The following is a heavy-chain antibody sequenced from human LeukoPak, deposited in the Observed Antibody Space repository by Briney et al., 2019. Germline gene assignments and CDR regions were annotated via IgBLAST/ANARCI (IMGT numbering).Heavy chain of an antibody. D-gene: IGHD2-21*01. CDR2: IYPADSDT. CDR3: ALAVIASAFDFDI. J-gene: IGHJ3*02. Sequence: GESLKISCKGSGYSFASYWIGWVRQMPGKGVEWVGIIYPADSDTRYSPSFQGQVTISADKSIGTAYLQWSSLKASDTAIYYCALAVIASAFDFDIWGQGTMVTVSS. CDR1: GYSFASYW. V-gene: IGHV5-51*01.